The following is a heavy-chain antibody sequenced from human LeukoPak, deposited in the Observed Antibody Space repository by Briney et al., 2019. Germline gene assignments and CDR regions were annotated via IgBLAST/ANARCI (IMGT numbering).Heavy chain of an antibody. CDR3: AKSSLWFGESQRFDY. D-gene: IGHD3-10*01. Sequence: GGSLRLSCAASGFTFSSYAMSWVRQAPGKGLEWVSAISGSGGSTYYADSVKGRFTISRDNSKNTLYLQMNSLRAEDTAVYYCAKSSLWFGESQRFDYWGQGTLVTVSS. CDR2: ISGSGGST. J-gene: IGHJ4*02. CDR1: GFTFSSYA. V-gene: IGHV3-23*01.